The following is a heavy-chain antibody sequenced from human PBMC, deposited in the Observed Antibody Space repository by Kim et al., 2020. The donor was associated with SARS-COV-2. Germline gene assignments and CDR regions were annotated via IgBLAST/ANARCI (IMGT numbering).Heavy chain of an antibody. Sequence: GSLRLSCAASGFTFSSYEMNWVRQAPGKGLEWISYISNSGSSIYYADSVKGRFTISRDNAKNSLYLLMNSLRAEDTAIYYCAKDSPYYDTSGWIDYWGQGTLVTVSS. J-gene: IGHJ4*02. CDR3: AKDSPYYDTSGWIDY. CDR2: ISNSGSSI. CDR1: GFTFSSYE. V-gene: IGHV3-48*03. D-gene: IGHD3-22*01.